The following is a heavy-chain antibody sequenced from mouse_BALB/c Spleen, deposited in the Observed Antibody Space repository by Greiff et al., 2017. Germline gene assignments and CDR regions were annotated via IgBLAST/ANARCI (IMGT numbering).Heavy chain of an antibody. J-gene: IGHJ1*01. D-gene: IGHD2-4*01. CDR2: IWSGGST. CDR3: ARKDYDYPGV. V-gene: IGHV2-2*02. CDR1: GFSLTSYG. Sequence: VQLQQSGPGLVQPSQSLSITCTVSGFSLTSYGVHWVRPSPGKGLEWLGVIWSGGSTDYNAAFISRLSIRKDNSKSQVFFKMNSLQANDTAIYYCARKDYDYPGVWGAGTTVTVSS.